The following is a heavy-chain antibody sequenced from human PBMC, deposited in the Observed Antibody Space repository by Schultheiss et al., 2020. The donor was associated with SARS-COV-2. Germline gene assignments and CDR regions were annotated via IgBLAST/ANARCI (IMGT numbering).Heavy chain of an antibody. J-gene: IGHJ4*02. CDR3: ARESAGEFDY. Sequence: SETLSLTCTVSGGSISSYYWSWIRQPPGKGLEWIGEINHSGSTNYNPSLKSRVTISVDTSKNQFSLKLSSVTAADTAVYYCARESAGEFDYWGQGTLVTVSS. CDR2: INHSGST. V-gene: IGHV4-59*12. CDR1: GGSISSYY. D-gene: IGHD3-10*01.